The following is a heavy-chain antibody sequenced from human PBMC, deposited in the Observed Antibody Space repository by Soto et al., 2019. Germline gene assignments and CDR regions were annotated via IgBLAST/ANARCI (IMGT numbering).Heavy chain of an antibody. Sequence: APVEGSFKASWLTLTSYSMYWVRPAPRQKFEWMGWINAGNGNTKYSQKFQGRVTITRDTSASTAYMELSSLRSEDTAVYYCARVSCSSTSCYAGWFDPWGQGTLVTVSS. D-gene: IGHD2-2*01. CDR1: WLTLTSYS. CDR2: INAGNGNT. J-gene: IGHJ5*02. CDR3: ARVSCSSTSCYAGWFDP. V-gene: IGHV1-3*01.